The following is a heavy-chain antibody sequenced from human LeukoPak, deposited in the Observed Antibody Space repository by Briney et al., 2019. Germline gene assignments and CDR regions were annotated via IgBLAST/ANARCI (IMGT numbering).Heavy chain of an antibody. CDR2: IKQDGSEK. CDR3: ARVSGSGSFLQFYFDY. Sequence: GGSLRLSCAASGFTFSSYWMSWVRQAPGKGLEWVANIKQDGSEKYYVDSVKGRFTISRDNAKNSLYLQMNSLRAEDTAVYYCARVSGSGSFLQFYFDYWGRGTLSPSPQ. J-gene: IGHJ4*02. V-gene: IGHV3-7*01. D-gene: IGHD3-10*01. CDR1: GFTFSSYW.